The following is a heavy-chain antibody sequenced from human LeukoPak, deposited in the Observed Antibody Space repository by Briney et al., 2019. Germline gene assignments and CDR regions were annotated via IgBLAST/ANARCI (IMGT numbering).Heavy chain of an antibody. J-gene: IGHJ5*02. D-gene: IGHD3-16*02. CDR2: ISSSSSYI. Sequence: GSLRLSCAASGFTFSSYSMNWVRQAPGKGLEWVSSISSSSSYIYYADSVKGRFTISRDNAKNSLYLQMSSLRAEDTAVYYCARGGDYDYVWGSYRPNWFDPWGQGTLVTVSS. V-gene: IGHV3-21*01. CDR3: ARGGDYDYVWGSYRPNWFDP. CDR1: GFTFSSYS.